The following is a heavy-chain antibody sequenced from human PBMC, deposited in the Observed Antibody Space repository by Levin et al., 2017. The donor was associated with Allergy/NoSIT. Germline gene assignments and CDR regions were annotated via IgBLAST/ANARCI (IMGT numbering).Heavy chain of an antibody. J-gene: IGHJ4*02. D-gene: IGHD1-26*01. CDR1: GCSISSYY. V-gene: IGHV4-59*01. CDR2: IYYSGST. CDR3: ARAGTQYEFLFDY. Sequence: PSETLSLTCTVSGCSISSYYWSWIRQPPGKGLEWIVYIYYSGSTNYNPSLKSRVTISVDTSKNQFSLKLSSVTAADTAVYYCARAGTQYEFLFDYWGQGTLVTVSS.